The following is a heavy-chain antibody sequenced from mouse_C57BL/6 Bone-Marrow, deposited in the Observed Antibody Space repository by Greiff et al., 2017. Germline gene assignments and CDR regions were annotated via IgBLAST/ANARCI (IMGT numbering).Heavy chain of an antibody. Sequence: EVKLVESGGGLVKPGGSLKLSCAASGFTFSSYAMSWVRQTPEKRLEWVATISDGGSYTYYPDNVKGRFTISIDNAKNNLYLQMSHLTSEDTAMYYCARDEGLRPWFAYWGQGTLVTVSA. CDR1: GFTFSSYA. D-gene: IGHD2-4*01. V-gene: IGHV5-4*01. J-gene: IGHJ3*01. CDR2: ISDGGSYT. CDR3: ARDEGLRPWFAY.